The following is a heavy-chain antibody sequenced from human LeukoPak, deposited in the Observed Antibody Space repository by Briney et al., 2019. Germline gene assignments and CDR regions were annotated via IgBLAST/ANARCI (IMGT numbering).Heavy chain of an antibody. J-gene: IGHJ4*02. CDR2: IGAGGSNK. CDR1: GFTLTTYG. V-gene: IGHV3-23*01. CDR3: AKPPKNYDSSGGGGFDC. Sequence: GGSLRLSCAASGFTLTTYGMTWVRQAPGKGLEWVSAIGAGGSNKYYADSVKGRFTISRDNSKSTLFLQMNSLRAEDTAVYYCAKPPKNYDSSGGGGFDCLGQGTLVTVSS. D-gene: IGHD3-16*01.